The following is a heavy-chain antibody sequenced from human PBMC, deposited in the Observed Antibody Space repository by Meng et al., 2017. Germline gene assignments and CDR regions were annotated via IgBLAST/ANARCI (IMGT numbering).Heavy chain of an antibody. CDR1: GGSISSGSYY. Sequence: SETLSLTCTVSGGSISSGSYYWSWIRQPAGKGLEWIGRIYTSGSTNYNPSLKSRVTISRDNAKNSRYLQMNSLRAEDTAVYYCARDHRLSTVTNERLLGFDPWGQGTLVTVSS. V-gene: IGHV4-61*02. CDR3: ARDHRLSTVTNERLLGFDP. J-gene: IGHJ5*02. CDR2: IYTSGST. D-gene: IGHD4-17*01.